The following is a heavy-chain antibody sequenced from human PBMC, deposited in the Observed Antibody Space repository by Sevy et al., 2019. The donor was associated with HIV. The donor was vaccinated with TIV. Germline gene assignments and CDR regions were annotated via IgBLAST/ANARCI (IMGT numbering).Heavy chain of an antibody. CDR1: GFSFSSYG. V-gene: IGHV3-30*02. J-gene: IGHJ4*02. D-gene: IGHD3-16*01. Sequence: GGSLRLSCAASGFSFSSYGMHWVRQAPGKGLEWMSYIQYDGSNKDYADSVKGRFTISRDNSKNTLYLQMNSLRVEDTAVFYGVKEGAGEGGDHWGQGTLVTVSS. CDR3: VKEGAGEGGDH. CDR2: IQYDGSNK.